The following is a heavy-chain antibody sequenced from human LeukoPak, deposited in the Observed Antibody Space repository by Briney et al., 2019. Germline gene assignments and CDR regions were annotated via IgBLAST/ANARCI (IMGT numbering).Heavy chain of an antibody. D-gene: IGHD3-22*01. Sequence: PSETLSLTCAVYGGSFSGYYWSWIRQPPGKGLEWIGEINHSGSTNYNPSLKSRVTISVDTSKNQFSLKLSSVTAADTAVYYCAGSGITMIAPPPFWGQGTMVTVSS. V-gene: IGHV4-34*01. CDR3: AGSGITMIAPPPF. J-gene: IGHJ3*01. CDR2: INHSGST. CDR1: GGSFSGYY.